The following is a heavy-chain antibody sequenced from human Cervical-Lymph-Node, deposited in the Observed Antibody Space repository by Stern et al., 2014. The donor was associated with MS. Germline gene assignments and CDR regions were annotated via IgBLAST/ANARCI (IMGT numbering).Heavy chain of an antibody. J-gene: IGHJ4*02. Sequence: QMQLVQSGSELKKPGASVKVSCKASGYTFTGYSMNWVRQAPGQGLEWMGWINTNTGNPTYARGFTGRFVLSLDTSVKTAYLRISSLKADDTALYYCARSSAWTDLDFWGQGTLVTVSS. CDR2: INTNTGNP. D-gene: IGHD3-22*01. CDR3: ARSSAWTDLDF. CDR1: GYTFTGYS. V-gene: IGHV7-4-1*02.